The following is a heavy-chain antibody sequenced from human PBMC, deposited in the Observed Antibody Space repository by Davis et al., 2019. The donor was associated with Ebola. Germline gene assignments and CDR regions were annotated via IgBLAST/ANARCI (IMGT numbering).Heavy chain of an antibody. V-gene: IGHV5-51*01. CDR2: IYPGDSDT. Sequence: KVSCKGSGYSFTSYWISWVRQMPGKGLEWMGIIYPGDSDTRYSSSFQGQVTISADKSINTAYLQWRSLRASDTAIYYCARQESLYGWSDYWGQGTLVTVSS. J-gene: IGHJ4*02. CDR1: GYSFTSYW. CDR3: ARQESLYGWSDY. D-gene: IGHD2-8*01.